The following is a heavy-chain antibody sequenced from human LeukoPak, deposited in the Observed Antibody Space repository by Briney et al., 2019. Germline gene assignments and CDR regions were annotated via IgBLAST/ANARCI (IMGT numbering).Heavy chain of an antibody. Sequence: SETLSLNCTVSGGSISSYYWSWIRQPPGKGLEWIGYIYYSGSTNYNPSLKSRVTISVDTSKNQFSLKLSSVTAADTAVYYCASYNWKGFDYWGQGTLVTVSS. V-gene: IGHV4-59*01. D-gene: IGHD1-20*01. CDR2: IYYSGST. CDR3: ASYNWKGFDY. CDR1: GGSISSYY. J-gene: IGHJ4*02.